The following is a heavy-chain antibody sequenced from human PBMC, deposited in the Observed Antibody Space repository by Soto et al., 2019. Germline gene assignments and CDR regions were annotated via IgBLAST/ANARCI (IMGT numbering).Heavy chain of an antibody. D-gene: IGHD2-2*01. CDR2: IIPISGTA. J-gene: IGHJ4*02. CDR1: GGTFTSFA. CDR3: ASRCSGPGSYDGSDRG. Sequence: QVQLVQSGAEVKKPGSSVKVSCKASGGTFTSFAVSWVRQAPGQGLEWMGGIIPISGTAHYAQKFQGRVPISANESRSTAYMELSSRRSEVRAVYYWASRCSGPGSYDGSDRGWGQATLVNLSS. V-gene: IGHV1-69*01.